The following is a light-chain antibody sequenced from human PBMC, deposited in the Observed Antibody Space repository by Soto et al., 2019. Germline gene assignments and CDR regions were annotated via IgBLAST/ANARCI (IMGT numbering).Light chain of an antibody. J-gene: IGKJ2*01. CDR3: QQYGTSPYT. CDR2: GAS. V-gene: IGKV3-20*01. CDR1: QSLSSNS. Sequence: EIVLTQSPGTLSLSPGERATLSCGTSQSLSSNSLAWYQQKPGQAPRLLIYGASSRATGIPDRFSGSGSGTDFTLTISRLEPKDFAVYYCQQYGTSPYTFGQGTKVDIK.